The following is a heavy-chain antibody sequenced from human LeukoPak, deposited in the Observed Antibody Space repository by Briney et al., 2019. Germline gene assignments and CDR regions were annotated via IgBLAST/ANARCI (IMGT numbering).Heavy chain of an antibody. V-gene: IGHV1-46*01. D-gene: IGHD5-24*01. J-gene: IGHJ4*02. CDR2: INPSGGST. CDR3: ARMATIVEAFDY. CDR1: GYTFTSYY. Sequence: ASVKVSCKASGYTFTSYYMHWVRQAPGQGLEWMGKINPSGGSTSYAQKFQGRVTMTRDTSTSTVYMELSSLRSEDTAVYYCARMATIVEAFDYWGQGTLVTVSS.